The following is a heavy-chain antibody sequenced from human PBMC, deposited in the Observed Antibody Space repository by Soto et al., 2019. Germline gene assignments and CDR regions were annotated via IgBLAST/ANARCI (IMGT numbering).Heavy chain of an antibody. CDR1: GYTLTSYD. D-gene: IGHD6-19*01. V-gene: IGHV1-8*01. CDR3: ARERTVAGNDY. J-gene: IGHJ4*02. Sequence: ASVKVSCKASGYTLTSYDINWVRQDTGQGLEWMGWMNPNSGNTGYAQKFQGRVTMTRNTSISTAYMELSSLRSEDTAVYYCARERTVAGNDYWGQGTLVTVSS. CDR2: MNPNSGNT.